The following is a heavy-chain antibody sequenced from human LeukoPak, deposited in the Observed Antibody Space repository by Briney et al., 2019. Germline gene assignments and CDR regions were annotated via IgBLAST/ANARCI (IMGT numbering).Heavy chain of an antibody. CDR1: GFTFSSYS. J-gene: IGHJ4*02. CDR2: ISGSSSYI. D-gene: IGHD3-3*01. CDR3: ARDYDFWSGFFDY. Sequence: GGSLRLSCAASGFTFSSYSMNWVRQAPGKGLEWVSSISGSSSYIYYADSVKGRFTISRDNAKNTLSLQMNSLRAEDTAVYYCARDYDFWSGFFDYWGQGTLVTVSS. V-gene: IGHV3-21*01.